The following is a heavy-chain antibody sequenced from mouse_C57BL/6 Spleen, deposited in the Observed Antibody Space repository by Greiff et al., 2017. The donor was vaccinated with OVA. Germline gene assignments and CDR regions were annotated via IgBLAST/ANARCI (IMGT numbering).Heavy chain of an antibody. J-gene: IGHJ3*01. CDR2: IYPGDGDT. Sequence: QVQLKESGAELVKPGASVKISCKASGYAFSSYWMNWVKQRPGKGLEWIGQIYPGDGDTNYNGKFKGKATLTADKSSSTAYMQLSSLTSEDSAVYFCAASYYSNYVWFAYWGQGTLVTVSA. CDR3: AASYYSNYVWFAY. CDR1: GYAFSSYW. V-gene: IGHV1-80*01. D-gene: IGHD2-5*01.